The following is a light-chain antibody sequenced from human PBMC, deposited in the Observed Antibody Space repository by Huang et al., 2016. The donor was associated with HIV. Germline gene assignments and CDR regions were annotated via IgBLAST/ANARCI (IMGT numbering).Light chain of an antibody. J-gene: IGKJ4*01. CDR3: QQRSNWPLT. CDR2: DAS. V-gene: IGKV3-11*01. CDR1: QSVSSY. Sequence: EIVLTQSPATLSLSPGERATLSCRASQSVSSYLAWYQQKPGQAPRRLIYDASNRANGIPSRFSGSGSGTDFTLTISSLEPEDFAVYYCQQRSNWPLTFGGGTKVEIK.